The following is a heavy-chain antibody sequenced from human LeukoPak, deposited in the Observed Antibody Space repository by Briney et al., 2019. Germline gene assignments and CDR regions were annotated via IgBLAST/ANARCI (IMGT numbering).Heavy chain of an antibody. J-gene: IGHJ4*02. CDR1: GFTFNNYA. Sequence: GGSLRLTCAASGFTFNNYAMSWVRQAPGKGLEWVSTISDSGSSTHYADSVKGRFTTSRDNSKNTLFLQMNSLRAEDTAIYYCAKYGPQDSGSSHFDYWGQGALVTVSS. D-gene: IGHD1-26*01. CDR3: AKYGPQDSGSSHFDY. CDR2: ISDSGSST. V-gene: IGHV3-23*01.